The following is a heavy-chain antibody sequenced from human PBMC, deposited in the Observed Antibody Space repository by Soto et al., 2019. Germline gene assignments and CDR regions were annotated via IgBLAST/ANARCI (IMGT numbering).Heavy chain of an antibody. D-gene: IGHD2-8*02. CDR3: ARGSGGGKQWIYYFDY. J-gene: IGHJ4*02. Sequence: SETLSLTCTVSGGSISSYYWSWIRQPAGKGLEWIGRIYTSGSTNYNPSLKSRVTMSVDTSKNQFSLKLSSVTAADTAVYYCARGSGGGKQWIYYFDYWGPGTLVTVSS. CDR2: IYTSGST. CDR1: GGSISSYY. V-gene: IGHV4-4*07.